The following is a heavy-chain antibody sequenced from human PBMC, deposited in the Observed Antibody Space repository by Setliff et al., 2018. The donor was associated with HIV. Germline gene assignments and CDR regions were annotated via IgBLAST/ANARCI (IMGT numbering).Heavy chain of an antibody. CDR1: GGSVTSGGHY. CDR3: ARDFKRYNSPCRFDP. Sequence: PSETLSLTCTVSGGSVTSGGHYWSWIRQPPGKGLEWIGEIIHTGSTNYNPSLKSRVTISVDKSQNQFSLKLSSVTAADTAVYYCARDFKRYNSPCRFDPWGQGTLVTVSS. J-gene: IGHJ5*02. CDR2: IIHTGST. D-gene: IGHD6-13*01. V-gene: IGHV4-61*08.